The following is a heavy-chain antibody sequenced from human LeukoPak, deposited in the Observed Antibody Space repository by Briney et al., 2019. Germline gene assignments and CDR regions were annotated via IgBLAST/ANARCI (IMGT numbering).Heavy chain of an antibody. J-gene: IGHJ4*02. CDR1: AFTFSTAW. CDR3: VRVRSSSWYDY. CDR2: ISSDGSTT. V-gene: IGHV3-74*01. D-gene: IGHD6-13*01. Sequence: GGSLRLSCATSAFTFSTAWMQWVRQAPGKGLVWVSRISSDGSTTTYADSVKGRFTISRDNAKNTLYLQMNSLRVEDTAVYYCVRVRSSSWYDYWGQGALVTVSS.